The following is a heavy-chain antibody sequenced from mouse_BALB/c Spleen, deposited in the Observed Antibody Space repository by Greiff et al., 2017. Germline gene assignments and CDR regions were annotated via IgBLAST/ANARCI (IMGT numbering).Heavy chain of an antibody. V-gene: IGHV3-2*02. J-gene: IGHJ3*01. D-gene: IGHD2-14*01. Sequence: EVQLMESGPGLVKPSQSLSLTCTVTGYSITSDYAWNWIRQFPGNKLEWMGYISYSGSTSYNPSLKSRISITRDTSKNQFFLQLNSVTTEDTATYYCGRNDRYWFAYWGQGTLVTVSA. CDR1: GYSITSDYA. CDR3: GRNDRYWFAY. CDR2: ISYSGST.